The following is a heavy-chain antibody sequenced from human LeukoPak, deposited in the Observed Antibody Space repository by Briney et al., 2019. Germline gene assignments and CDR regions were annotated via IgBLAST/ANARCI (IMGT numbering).Heavy chain of an antibody. D-gene: IGHD2-8*01. CDR1: GFTFSSYA. CDR2: ISGSGGST. CDR3: AKSLLVLYSFDAFDI. Sequence: PGGSLRLSCAASGFTFSSYAMSWVRQAPGKGLEWVSAISGSGGSTYYADSVEGRFTISRDNSKNTLYLQMNSLRAEDTAVYYCAKSLLVLYSFDAFDIWGQGTMVTVSS. J-gene: IGHJ3*02. V-gene: IGHV3-23*01.